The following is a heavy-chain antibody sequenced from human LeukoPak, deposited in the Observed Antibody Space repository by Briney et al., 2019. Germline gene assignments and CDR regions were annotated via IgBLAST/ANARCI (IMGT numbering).Heavy chain of an antibody. J-gene: IGHJ6*03. CDR2: ISGSGGST. Sequence: GGSLRLSCAASGFTFSSYAMSWVRQAPGKGLEWVSAISGSGGSTYYADSVKGRFTISRDDSKNTLYLQLNSLRAEDTAVYYCARDRASYDFWSGYNYMDVWGKGTTVTVSS. D-gene: IGHD3-3*01. CDR1: GFTFSSYA. CDR3: ARDRASYDFWSGYNYMDV. V-gene: IGHV3-23*01.